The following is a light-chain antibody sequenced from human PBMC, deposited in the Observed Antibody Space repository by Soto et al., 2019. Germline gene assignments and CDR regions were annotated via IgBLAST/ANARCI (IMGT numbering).Light chain of an antibody. J-gene: IGKJ1*01. CDR2: DVS. CDR1: QSVSSAY. V-gene: IGKV3-20*01. Sequence: EVVLTHSPGTLSLSPCERAALSARASQSVSSAYLAWYQQKPGQAPRLLIYDVSSRATGIPDRFSGSGSGTDFTLTISRLEPEDLAVYYCQQYGSSLWTFGQGTKVDIK. CDR3: QQYGSSLWT.